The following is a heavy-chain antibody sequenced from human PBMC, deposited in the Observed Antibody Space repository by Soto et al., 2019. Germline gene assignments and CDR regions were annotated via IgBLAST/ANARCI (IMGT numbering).Heavy chain of an antibody. J-gene: IGHJ4*02. CDR1: GGSFIGYY. V-gene: IGHV4-34*01. CDR3: AGPRVGATTRTFDY. CDR2: INHSGST. D-gene: IGHD1-26*01. Sequence: SETLSLTCAVYGGSFIGYYWSWIRQPPGKGLEWIGEINHSGSTNYNPSLKSRVTISVDTSKNQFSLKLSSVTAADTAVYYCAGPRVGATTRTFDYWGQGTLVTVSS.